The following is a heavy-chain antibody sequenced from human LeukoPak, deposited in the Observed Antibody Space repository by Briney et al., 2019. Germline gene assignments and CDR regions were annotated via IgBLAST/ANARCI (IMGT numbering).Heavy chain of an antibody. V-gene: IGHV4-4*07. J-gene: IGHJ4*02. Sequence: PSETLSLTCTVSGGSISRYFWTWIRQPAGKGLEWIGRIYSSGSNNYNPSLKSRVTMSLDTSKNHFSLNLTSVTAADTAVYYCAREPTSGREPTSGRPLDYWGQGTLVTVSS. CDR1: GGSISRYF. D-gene: IGHD5-12*01. CDR2: IYSSGSN. CDR3: AREPTSGREPTSGRPLDY.